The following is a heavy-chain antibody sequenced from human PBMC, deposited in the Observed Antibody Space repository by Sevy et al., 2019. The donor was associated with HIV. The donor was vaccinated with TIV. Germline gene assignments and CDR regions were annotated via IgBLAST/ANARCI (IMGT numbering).Heavy chain of an antibody. CDR2: ISTYSGAT. V-gene: IGHV1-18*01. CDR1: GYTFTTYP. J-gene: IGHJ4*02. Sequence: ASVKVSCKASGYTFTTYPIGRVRQAPGQGLEWMGWISTYSGATRDAQKLQGRATMTTDTSTNTAYLELRSLRSDDTAVYYCARGSDGSGHYDADYFDYWGQGTLVTVSS. D-gene: IGHD3-22*01. CDR3: ARGSDGSGHYDADYFDY.